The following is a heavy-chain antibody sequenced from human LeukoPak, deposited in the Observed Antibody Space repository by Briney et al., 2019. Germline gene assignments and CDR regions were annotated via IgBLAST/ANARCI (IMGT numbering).Heavy chain of an antibody. Sequence: SETLSLTCAVYGGSFSGYYWSWIRQPPGKGLEWIGEIYQSGSTNHNPSLKSRVTISVDTSKNQFSLKLSSLTAADTAVYYCARGRSYYGPAGYWGQGTLVTVSS. J-gene: IGHJ4*02. D-gene: IGHD3-10*01. CDR1: GGSFSGYY. V-gene: IGHV4-34*01. CDR3: ARGRSYYGPAGY. CDR2: IYQSGST.